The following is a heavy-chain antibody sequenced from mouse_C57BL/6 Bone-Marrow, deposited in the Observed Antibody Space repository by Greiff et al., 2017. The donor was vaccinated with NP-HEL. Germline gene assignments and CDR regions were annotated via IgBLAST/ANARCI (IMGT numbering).Heavy chain of an antibody. Sequence: VQLKESGGGLVKPGGSLKLSCAASGFTFSSYAMSWVRQTPEKRLEWVATISDGGSYTYYPDNVKGRFTISRDNAKNNLYLQMSHLKSEDTAMYYCARGEITTVVDYFDYWGQGTTLTVSS. J-gene: IGHJ2*01. CDR3: ARGEITTVVDYFDY. CDR1: GFTFSSYA. D-gene: IGHD1-1*01. V-gene: IGHV5-4*01. CDR2: ISDGGSYT.